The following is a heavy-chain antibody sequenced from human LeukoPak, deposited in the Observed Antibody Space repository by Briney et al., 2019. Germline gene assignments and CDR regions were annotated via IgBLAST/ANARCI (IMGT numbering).Heavy chain of an antibody. Sequence: ASVKVSCKASGYTFTTNHMHWVRQAPGQGLGWMGIIKASGGSTGYAQKFQGRVTMTRDTSTNTVYMELSSLKSEDTAIYYCAKDSGWAFDYWGQGTLVTVSS. CDR1: GYTFTTNH. CDR3: AKDSGWAFDY. J-gene: IGHJ4*02. V-gene: IGHV1-46*01. D-gene: IGHD6-25*01. CDR2: IKASGGST.